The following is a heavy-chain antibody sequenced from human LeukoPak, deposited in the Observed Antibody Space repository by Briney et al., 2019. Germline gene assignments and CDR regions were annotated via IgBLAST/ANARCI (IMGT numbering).Heavy chain of an antibody. V-gene: IGHV3-48*03. CDR1: GFIFSSYE. J-gene: IGHJ4*02. CDR2: ISSSGSSI. Sequence: GGSLRLSCAAAGFIFSSYEMNWGRQAPGKGLEWLSQISSSGSSIYYAHSVKGRCTTSRDNAKSSLYLQMIRLGAEDRAVYYCARGAKRGYFDYWGQGTLVTVPS. CDR3: ARGAKRGYFDY.